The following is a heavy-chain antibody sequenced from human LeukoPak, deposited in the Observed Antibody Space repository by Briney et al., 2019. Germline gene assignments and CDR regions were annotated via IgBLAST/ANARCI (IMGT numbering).Heavy chain of an antibody. J-gene: IGHJ4*02. D-gene: IGHD6-13*01. CDR3: ARVDSSSWGSSGLYYFDY. CDR1: GYTFTGYY. V-gene: IGHV1-2*02. Sequence: ASVKVSCKASGYTFTGYYMHWVRQAPGRGLEWVGWINPNSGGTNYAQKFQGRVTMTRDTSISTAYMELSRLRSDDTAVYYCARVDSSSWGSSGLYYFDYWGQGTLVTVSS. CDR2: INPNSGGT.